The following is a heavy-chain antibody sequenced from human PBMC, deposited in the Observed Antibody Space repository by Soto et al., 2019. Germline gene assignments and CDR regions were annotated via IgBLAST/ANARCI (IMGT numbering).Heavy chain of an antibody. J-gene: IGHJ3*02. CDR1: GYSFTSYW. V-gene: IGHV5-51*01. CDR3: ARRGPRGRYCSGGSCSLFDAFDI. CDR2: IYPGDSDT. D-gene: IGHD2-15*01. Sequence: GESLKISCKGSGYSFTSYWIGWVSQMPGKGLEWMGIIYPGDSDTRYSPSFQGQVTISADKSISTAYLQWSSLKASDTAMYYCARRGPRGRYCSGGSCSLFDAFDIWGQGTMVTVSS.